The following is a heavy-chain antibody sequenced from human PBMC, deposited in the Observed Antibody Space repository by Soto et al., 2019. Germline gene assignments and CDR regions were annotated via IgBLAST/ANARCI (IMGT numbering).Heavy chain of an antibody. D-gene: IGHD3-3*01. CDR2: IYPGDSDT. CDR1: GYSFTSYW. CDR3: ARRARFWSGYYRSDYYYYMDV. J-gene: IGHJ6*03. V-gene: IGHV5-51*01. Sequence: PGECPKISSCSSGYSFTSYWNGWVRQMPGKGLEWMGIIYPGDSDTRYSPSFQGQVTISADKSISTAYLQWSSLKASDTAMYYCARRARFWSGYYRSDYYYYMDVWGKGTMVTVSS.